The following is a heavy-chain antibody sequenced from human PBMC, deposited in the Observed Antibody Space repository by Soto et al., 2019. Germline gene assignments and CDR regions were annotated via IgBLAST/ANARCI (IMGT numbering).Heavy chain of an antibody. V-gene: IGHV4-61*01. CDR2: IYYSGST. CDR3: ARETQFAPRGVRAYYYMDV. Sequence: PSETLSLTCTVSGGSISSSSYYWSWIRQPPGKGLEWIGYIYYSGSTNYNPSLKSRVTISVDTSKNQFSLKLSSVTAADTAVYYCARETQFAPRGVRAYYYMDVWGKGTTVTVSS. D-gene: IGHD3-10*01. CDR1: GGSISSSSYY. J-gene: IGHJ6*03.